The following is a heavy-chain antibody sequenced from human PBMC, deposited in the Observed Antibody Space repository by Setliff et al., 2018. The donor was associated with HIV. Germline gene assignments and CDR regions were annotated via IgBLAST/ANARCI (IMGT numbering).Heavy chain of an antibody. V-gene: IGHV4-59*08. D-gene: IGHD3-10*01. Sequence: PSETLSLTCTVSGGSINSYYWSWIRQPPGKGLEWIGYIFYSGTTSYNPSLKSRVTISVDTSKNQFSLKLSSVTAADTAVYYCARHRRDYYGSGGYSAWGQGTLVTVS. J-gene: IGHJ5*02. CDR1: GGSINSYY. CDR2: IFYSGTT. CDR3: ARHRRDYYGSGGYSA.